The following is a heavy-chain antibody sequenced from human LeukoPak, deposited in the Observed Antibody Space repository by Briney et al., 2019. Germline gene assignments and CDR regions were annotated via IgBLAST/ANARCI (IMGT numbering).Heavy chain of an antibody. CDR2: IYYSGST. CDR3: ARDRGGAFDI. Sequence: SETLSLTCTVSGDSISTYYWNWIRQPPGKGLEWIGSIYYSGSTYYNPSLKSRVTISVDTSKNQFSLKLSSVTAADTAVYYCARDRGGAFDIWGQGTMVTVSS. CDR1: GDSISTYY. D-gene: IGHD3-16*01. V-gene: IGHV4-39*07. J-gene: IGHJ3*02.